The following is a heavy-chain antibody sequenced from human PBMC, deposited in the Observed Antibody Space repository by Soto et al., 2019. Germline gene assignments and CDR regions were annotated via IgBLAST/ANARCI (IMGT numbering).Heavy chain of an antibody. J-gene: IGHJ4*02. V-gene: IGHV1-69*13. CDR1: GGTFGSHT. CDR2: VIPIFGTA. Sequence: VASVNVSCKASGGTFGSHTISWLRQAPGQGLEWMGGVIPIFGTAKYAQRFQGRVTITADESTSTAYMELGSLRSEDTAVYYCARGGYSRSYFDYWGQGTLVTVSA. CDR3: ARGGYSRSYFDY. D-gene: IGHD1-26*01.